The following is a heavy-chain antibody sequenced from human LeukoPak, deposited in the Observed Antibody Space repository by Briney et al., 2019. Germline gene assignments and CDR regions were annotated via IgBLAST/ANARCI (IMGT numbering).Heavy chain of an antibody. Sequence: SETLSLTCTVSGGSISTYYWNWIRQSPGQGLEWIGYIWYSGRTNYNPSLKSRVTISLDTSKSQYSLRLRSVTAADTAVYYCARSGYSNFDYWGQGTLVTVSS. CDR2: IWYSGRT. V-gene: IGHV4-59*08. J-gene: IGHJ4*02. CDR1: GGSISTYY. CDR3: ARSGYSNFDY. D-gene: IGHD3-3*01.